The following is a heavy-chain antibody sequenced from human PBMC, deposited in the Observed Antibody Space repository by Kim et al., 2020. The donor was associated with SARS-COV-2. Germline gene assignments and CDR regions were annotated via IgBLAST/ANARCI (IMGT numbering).Heavy chain of an antibody. Sequence: SETLSLTCNVSGGSLSSTYYWAWIRQPPGGGLEWIGSMYYTGSTYYNPSLKSRVTISADTTNNQFFLILTSVTAADTAVYFCAGVGGHSSFDYWGQGSLVTVSS. D-gene: IGHD3-16*01. CDR1: GGSLSSTYY. V-gene: IGHV4-39*07. CDR3: AGVGGHSSFDY. CDR2: MYYTGST. J-gene: IGHJ4*02.